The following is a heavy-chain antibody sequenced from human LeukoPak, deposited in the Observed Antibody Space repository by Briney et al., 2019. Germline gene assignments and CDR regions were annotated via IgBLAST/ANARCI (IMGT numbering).Heavy chain of an antibody. V-gene: IGHV1-2*02. CDR1: GYTFTGYY. Sequence: GASVKVSRKASGYTFTGYYMHWVRQAPGQGLEWMGWINPNSGGTNYAQKFQGRVTMTRDTSISTAYMELSRLRSDDTAVYYCARASSGWYHRFDYWGQGTLVTVSS. D-gene: IGHD6-19*01. J-gene: IGHJ4*02. CDR2: INPNSGGT. CDR3: ARASSGWYHRFDY.